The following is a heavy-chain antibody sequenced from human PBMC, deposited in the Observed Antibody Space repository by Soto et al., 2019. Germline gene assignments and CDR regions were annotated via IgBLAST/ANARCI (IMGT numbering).Heavy chain of an antibody. D-gene: IGHD2-2*01. CDR2: IIPIFGIP. CDR3: AREDRDRETGLVPAAIDGMDV. V-gene: IGHV1-69*08. J-gene: IGHJ6*02. CDR1: GGTFSRYS. Sequence: QVQLVQSGAEVKKPGSSVKVSCKASGGTFSRYSITWVRQAPGHGLEWIGRIIPIFGIPTYAQKFQGRVTCTADESSSTAYRELSSLRSDDTAVYYCAREDRDRETGLVPAAIDGMDVWGQGTTVTVSS.